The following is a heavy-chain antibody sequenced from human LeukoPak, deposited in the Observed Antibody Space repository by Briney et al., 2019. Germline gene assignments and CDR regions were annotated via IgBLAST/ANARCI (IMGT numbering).Heavy chain of an antibody. D-gene: IGHD3-22*01. J-gene: IGHJ5*02. CDR3: ARVRYYYDSSGYYSVWWQTYNWFDP. V-gene: IGHV1-8*01. CDR2: MNPNSGNT. Sequence: GASVKVSCKASGYTFTSYDINWVRQATGQGLEWMGWMNPNSGNTGYAQKFQGRVTMTRNTSISTAYMELSSLRSEDTAVYYCARVRYYYDSSGYYSVWWQTYNWFDPWGQGTLVTVSS. CDR1: GYTFTSYD.